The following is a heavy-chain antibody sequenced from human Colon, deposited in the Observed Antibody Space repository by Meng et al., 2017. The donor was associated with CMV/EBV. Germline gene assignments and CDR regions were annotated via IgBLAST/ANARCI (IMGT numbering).Heavy chain of an antibody. J-gene: IGHJ4*02. CDR3: AKGGGIQYFDF. Sequence: CPLSGASLRPHSSFWRWLRQHPWKGLEWIAYISYSESTYFNPSLKSRVSISLDTSKNQFSLRLSSVAAADTAVYYCAKGGGIQYFDFWGQGTLVTVSS. CDR1: GASLRPHSSF. D-gene: IGHD3-16*01. V-gene: IGHV4-31*03. CDR2: ISYSEST.